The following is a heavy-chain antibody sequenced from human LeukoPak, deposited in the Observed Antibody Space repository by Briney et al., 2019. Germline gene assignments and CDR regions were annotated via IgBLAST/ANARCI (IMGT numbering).Heavy chain of an antibody. CDR3: ATPPFGLGYYYYMDV. Sequence: ASVKVSCKASGYTFTNYGISWVRLAPGQGLEWMGGIIPIFGTANYAQKFQGRVTITADESTSTAYMELSSLRSEDTAVYYCATPPFGLGYYYYMDVWGKGTTVTVSS. D-gene: IGHD2/OR15-2a*01. V-gene: IGHV1-69*13. CDR1: GYTFTNYG. J-gene: IGHJ6*03. CDR2: IIPIFGTA.